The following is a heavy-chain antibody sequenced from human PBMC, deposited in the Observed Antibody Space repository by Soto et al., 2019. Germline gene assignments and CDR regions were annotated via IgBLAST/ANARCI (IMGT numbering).Heavy chain of an antibody. CDR1: GFTFSSYG. CDR2: IWYDGSNK. Sequence: QVQLVESGGGVVQPGRSLRLSCAASGFTFSSYGMHWVRQAPGKGLEWVAVIWYDGSNKHYADSVKGRFTISRDNSKNTLYLQMNSLRAEDTAVYYCASGGAILEWPFPHGLGYWGQGTLVTVSS. D-gene: IGHD3-3*01. V-gene: IGHV3-33*01. J-gene: IGHJ4*02. CDR3: ASGGAILEWPFPHGLGY.